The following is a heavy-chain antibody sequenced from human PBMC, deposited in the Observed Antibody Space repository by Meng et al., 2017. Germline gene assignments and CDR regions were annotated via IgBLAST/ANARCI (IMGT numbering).Heavy chain of an antibody. J-gene: IGHJ4*02. CDR3: ARDSCTGGICYRGSFDY. Sequence: VQLVTSEAQVKRPGASVKVACKASGYTCTSYAMHRVRQAHGQSLEWMWWLNAGNGDTKYSQKFQGRVTITRDSSASTAYMELSSLRSEDTAVYYCARDSCTGGICYRGSFDYWAQGTLVTVSS. D-gene: IGHD2-15*01. CDR1: GYTCTSYA. CDR2: LNAGNGDT. V-gene: IGHV1-3*01.